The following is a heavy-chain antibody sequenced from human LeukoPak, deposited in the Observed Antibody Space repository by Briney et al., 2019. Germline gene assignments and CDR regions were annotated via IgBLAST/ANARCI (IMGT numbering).Heavy chain of an antibody. V-gene: IGHV1-69*05. Sequence: SVKVSCKASGGTFSSYAISWVRQAPGQGLEWMGGIIPIFGTANYAQKFQGRVTITTDESTSTAYMELSSLRSEDTAVYYCARGPSDYGGDSAYYWGQGTLVTVSS. CDR1: GGTFSSYA. CDR2: IIPIFGTA. J-gene: IGHJ4*02. D-gene: IGHD4-23*01. CDR3: ARGPSDYGGDSAYY.